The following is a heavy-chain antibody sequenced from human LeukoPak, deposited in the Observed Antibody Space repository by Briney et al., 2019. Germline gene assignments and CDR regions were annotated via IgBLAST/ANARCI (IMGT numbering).Heavy chain of an antibody. D-gene: IGHD3-3*01. Sequence: GESLKISCKGSGYSFTSHWIGWVRQMPGKGLEWMGVVHPGDSDTRYSPSFRGQVTLSADKSISTAYLQWSSLKASDTAMYYCARPNSNWSGFLEGDFDIWGQGTMVTVSS. V-gene: IGHV5-51*01. CDR3: ARPNSNWSGFLEGDFDI. CDR1: GYSFTSHW. CDR2: VHPGDSDT. J-gene: IGHJ3*02.